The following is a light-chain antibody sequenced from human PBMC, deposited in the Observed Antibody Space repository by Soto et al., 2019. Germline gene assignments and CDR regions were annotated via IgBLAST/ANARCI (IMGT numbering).Light chain of an antibody. CDR3: QQTYTTPIT. Sequence: DIQMTQSPSSLSASVGDRVTITCRASQSISTYLNWYQQKPGKAPKLLIYHSSTLQSGVPSRFSGSGSGTDFTLTISSLQPEDFATYYCQQTYTTPITFGQGTRLEIK. V-gene: IGKV1-39*01. CDR2: HSS. J-gene: IGKJ5*01. CDR1: QSISTY.